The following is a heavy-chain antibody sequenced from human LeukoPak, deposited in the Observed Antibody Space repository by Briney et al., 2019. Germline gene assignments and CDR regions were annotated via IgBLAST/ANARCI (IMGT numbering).Heavy chain of an antibody. CDR2: INHSGST. D-gene: IGHD3-10*01. V-gene: IGHV4-38-2*02. Sequence: SETLSLTCTVSGYSISSGYYWGWIRQPPGKGLEWIGEINHSGSTNYNPSLKSRVTISVDTSKNQFSLKLRSVTAADTAVYYCARHPSANKRYLYGSGSYYNRGFDYWGQGTLVTVSS. CDR1: GYSISSGYY. J-gene: IGHJ4*02. CDR3: ARHPSANKRYLYGSGSYYNRGFDY.